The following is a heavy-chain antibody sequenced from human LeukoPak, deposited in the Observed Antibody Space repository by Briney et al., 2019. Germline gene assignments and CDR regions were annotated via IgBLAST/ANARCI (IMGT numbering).Heavy chain of an antibody. D-gene: IGHD4-17*01. CDR1: GFTFDDYA. CDR3: AKGYDYGDYKTLMDY. CDR2: ISWNSGSI. V-gene: IGHV3-9*01. Sequence: PGRSLRLSCAASGFTFDDYAMHWVRQAPGKGLEWVSGISWNSGSIGYADSVKGRFTISRDNAKNSLYLQMNSPRAEDTALYYCAKGYDYGDYKTLMDYWGQGTLVTVSS. J-gene: IGHJ4*02.